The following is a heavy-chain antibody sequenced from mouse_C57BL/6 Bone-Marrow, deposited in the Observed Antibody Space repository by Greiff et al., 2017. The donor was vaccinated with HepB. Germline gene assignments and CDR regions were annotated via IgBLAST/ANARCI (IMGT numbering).Heavy chain of an antibody. D-gene: IGHD1-1*01. CDR1: GFTFNTYA. CDR2: IRSKSSNYAT. Sequence: EVQLVESGGGLVQPKGSLKLSCAASGFTFNTYAMHWVRQAPGKGLEWVARIRSKSSNYATYYADSVKDRFTISRDDSQSMLYRQMNNLKTEDTAMYYCVREDDYGSSHYYFDYWGQGTTLTVSS. J-gene: IGHJ2*01. V-gene: IGHV10-3*01. CDR3: VREDDYGSSHYYFDY.